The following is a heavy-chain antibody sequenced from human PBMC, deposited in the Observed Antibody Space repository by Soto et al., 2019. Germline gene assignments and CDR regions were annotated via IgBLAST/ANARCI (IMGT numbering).Heavy chain of an antibody. CDR3: ARAPGDLVYYFEY. CDR2: IYHSGST. Sequence: SETLSLTCAVSGYSISSGYYWGWIRQPPVKGLEWIGSIYHSGSTYYNPSLKSRVTISLDTSKNQFSLKLSSVTAADTAVYYCARAPGDLVYYFEYWGQGTMVTVSS. J-gene: IGHJ4*02. CDR1: GYSISSGYY. V-gene: IGHV4-38-2*01. D-gene: IGHD7-27*01.